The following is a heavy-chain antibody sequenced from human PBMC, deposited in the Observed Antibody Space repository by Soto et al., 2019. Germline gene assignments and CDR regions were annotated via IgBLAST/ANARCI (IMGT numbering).Heavy chain of an antibody. Sequence: QLQLQESGPGLVKPSETLSLTCTVSGGSISSSNYYWGWIRQPPGKGLEWIGTIDYSGSTYYNPSLTSRVTKSVDTSKNQFSLKLSSVTAADTAVYYCARHLSDYYDAFDIWGQGTMVTVSS. CDR1: GGSISSSNYY. V-gene: IGHV4-39*01. D-gene: IGHD1-26*01. J-gene: IGHJ3*02. CDR2: IDYSGST. CDR3: ARHLSDYYDAFDI.